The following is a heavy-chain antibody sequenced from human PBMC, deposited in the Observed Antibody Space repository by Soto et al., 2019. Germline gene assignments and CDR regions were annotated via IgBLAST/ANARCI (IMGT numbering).Heavy chain of an antibody. V-gene: IGHV3-30-3*01. CDR1: GFTFSSYA. Sequence: QVQLVESGGGVVQPGRSLRLSCAASGFTFSSYAMHWVRQAPGKGLEWVAVISYDGSNKYYADSVKGRFTISRDNSKNTLYLQMNSLRAEDTAVYYCASGSRWELLVYFDYWGQGTLVTVSS. CDR3: ASGSRWELLVYFDY. J-gene: IGHJ4*02. D-gene: IGHD1-26*01. CDR2: ISYDGSNK.